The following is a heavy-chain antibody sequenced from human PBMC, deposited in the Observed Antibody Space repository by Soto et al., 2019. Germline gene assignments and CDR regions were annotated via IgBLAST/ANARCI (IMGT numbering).Heavy chain of an antibody. Sequence: TLSLTCAVYGGSFSNYYWSWIRQPPGKGLEWIGEINQSGITNYNPSLKSRVTISEDASKNQFSLKLSSVTAADTAVYYCARGNGIASRPADYWGQGTLVTVSS. CDR2: INQSGIT. D-gene: IGHD6-13*01. V-gene: IGHV4-34*01. J-gene: IGHJ4*02. CDR3: ARGNGIASRPADY. CDR1: GGSFSNYY.